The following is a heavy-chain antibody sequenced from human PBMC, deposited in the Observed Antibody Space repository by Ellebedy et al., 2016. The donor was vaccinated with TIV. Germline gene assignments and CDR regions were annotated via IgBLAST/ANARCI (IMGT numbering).Heavy chain of an antibody. V-gene: IGHV3-21*04. J-gene: IGHJ3*01. CDR3: ARDPVGVGPAFDV. D-gene: IGHD4-23*01. CDR2: INSRVTLI. CDR1: GFIFSSYN. Sequence: PGGSLRLSCAGSGFIFSSYNMHWVRQAPGKGLEWVAYINSRVTLIDYADSVKGRFTISRDNSKDTLYLQVNSLRAEDTAVYYCARDPVGVGPAFDVWGQGTMVTVSS.